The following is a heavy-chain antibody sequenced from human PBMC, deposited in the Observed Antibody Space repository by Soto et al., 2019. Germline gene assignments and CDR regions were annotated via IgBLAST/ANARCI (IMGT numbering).Heavy chain of an antibody. D-gene: IGHD3-3*01. CDR2: IKSKTDGGTT. CDR1: GFTFSNAW. V-gene: IGHV3-15*01. Sequence: VQLVESGGGLVKPGGSLRLSCAASGFTFSNAWMSWVRQAPGKGLEWVGRIKSKTDGGTTDYAAPVKGRFTISRDDSKNTLYLQMNSLKTEDTAVYYCTKHTYYDFWSGYYGKDYYYYMDVWGKGTTVTVSS. J-gene: IGHJ6*03. CDR3: TKHTYYDFWSGYYGKDYYYYMDV.